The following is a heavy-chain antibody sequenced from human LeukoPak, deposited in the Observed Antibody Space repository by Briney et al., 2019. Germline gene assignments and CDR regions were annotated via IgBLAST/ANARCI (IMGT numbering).Heavy chain of an antibody. CDR2: INPSGGST. Sequence: ASVKVSCKASGYTFTSYYLYWVRQAPGQGLEWMGVINPSGGSTTSAQKFQGRVTLTRDTSTSTVYMELRSLRSEDTAVYYCARGPGPADDGGGYCFDYWGQGTLVTVSS. D-gene: IGHD3-22*01. CDR3: ARGPGPADDGGGYCFDY. J-gene: IGHJ4*02. V-gene: IGHV1-46*01. CDR1: GYTFTSYY.